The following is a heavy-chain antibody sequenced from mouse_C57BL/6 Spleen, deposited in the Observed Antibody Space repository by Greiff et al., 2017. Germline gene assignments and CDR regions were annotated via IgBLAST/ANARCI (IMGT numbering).Heavy chain of an antibody. CDR3: ARGGYAAY. V-gene: IGHV1-76*01. CDR1: GYTFTDYY. CDR2: IYPGSGNT. Sequence: VQVVESGAELVRPGASVKLSCKASGYTFTDYYINWVKQRPGQGLEWIARIYPGSGNTYYNEKFKGKATLTAEKSSSTAYMQLSSLTSEDSAVYFCARGGYAAYWGQGALVTVSA. D-gene: IGHD2-2*01. J-gene: IGHJ3*01.